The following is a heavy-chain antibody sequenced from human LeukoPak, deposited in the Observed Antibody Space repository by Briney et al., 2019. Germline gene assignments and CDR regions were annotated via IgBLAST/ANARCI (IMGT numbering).Heavy chain of an antibody. CDR2: ISSSGSTI. D-gene: IGHD2-15*01. CDR1: GFTFSDYY. CDR3: ARDERVVLDAFDI. V-gene: IGHV3-11*01. J-gene: IGHJ3*02. Sequence: GGSLRLSCAASGFTFSDYYMSWIRQAPGKGLEWVSYISSSGSTIYYADSVKGRFTISRDNAKNSLYLQMNSLRAEDTAVYYCARDERVVLDAFDIWGQGTMVTVSS.